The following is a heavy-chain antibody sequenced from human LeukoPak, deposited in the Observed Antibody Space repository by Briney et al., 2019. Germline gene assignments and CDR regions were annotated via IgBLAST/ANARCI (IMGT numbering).Heavy chain of an antibody. V-gene: IGHV3-23*01. CDR2: ISGSGNST. CDR1: GLTFSGSA. CDR3: AKVLVLVSANRYYFDY. Sequence: PGGSLRLSCAASGLTFSGSAMGWVRQAPGKGLEWVSLISGSGNSTYYADSVKGRFTISRDNSKNTLYLQMNSLRAEDTAVYYCAKVLVLVSANRYYFDYWGQGTLVTVSS. D-gene: IGHD2-15*01. J-gene: IGHJ4*02.